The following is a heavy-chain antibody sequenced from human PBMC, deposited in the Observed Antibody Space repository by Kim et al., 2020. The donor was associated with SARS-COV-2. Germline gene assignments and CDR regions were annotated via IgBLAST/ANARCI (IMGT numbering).Heavy chain of an antibody. CDR3: TTDPQWLVDVDY. CDR1: GFTFSNAW. Sequence: GGSLRLSCAASGFTFSNAWMSWVRQAPGKGLEWVGRIKSKTVGGTTDYAAPVKGRFTISRDDSKNTLYLQMNSLKTEDTAVYYCTTDPQWLVDVDYWGQGTLVTVSS. D-gene: IGHD6-19*01. V-gene: IGHV3-15*01. CDR2: IKSKTVGGTT. J-gene: IGHJ4*02.